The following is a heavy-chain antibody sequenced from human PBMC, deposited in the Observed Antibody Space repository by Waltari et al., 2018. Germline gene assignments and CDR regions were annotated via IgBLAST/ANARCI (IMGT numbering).Heavy chain of an antibody. CDR3: ARDHGDSRWFDP. J-gene: IGHJ5*02. CDR1: GYTFTSYA. V-gene: IGHV1-3*01. CDR2: INAGNGNT. Sequence: QVQLVQSGAEVKKPGASVKVSCKASGYTFTSYAMHWVRQAPGQRLEWMGWINAGNGNTKYSQKFQGRVTITRDTSASTAYMELSSLRSEDTAVYYCARDHGDSRWFDPWGQGTLVTVSS. D-gene: IGHD3-10*01.